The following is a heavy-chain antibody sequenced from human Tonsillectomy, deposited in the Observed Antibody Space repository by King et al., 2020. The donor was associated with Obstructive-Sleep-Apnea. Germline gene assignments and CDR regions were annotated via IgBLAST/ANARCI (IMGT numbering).Heavy chain of an antibody. V-gene: IGHV3-30*04. J-gene: IGHJ4*02. CDR3: ARNPGVEYGGVFDS. D-gene: IGHD2-8*02. CDR2: LSYDGSNK. Sequence: VQLVESGGGVVQPGRSLRLSCVASGFTFSSYPMHWVRQGPGKGLEWVAVLSYDGSNKYYADSVKGRFTISRDNSKNTLYLQMNSLRSEDTAVYYCARNPGVEYGGVFDSWGQGTLVTVSS. CDR1: GFTFSSYP.